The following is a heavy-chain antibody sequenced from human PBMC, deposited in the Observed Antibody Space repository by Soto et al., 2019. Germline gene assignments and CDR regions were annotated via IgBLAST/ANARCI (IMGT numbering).Heavy chain of an antibody. CDR2: ISYDGSNK. CDR1: GFTFSSYA. Sequence: PGGSLRLSCAASGFTFSSYAMHWVRQAPGKGLEWVAVISYDGSNKYYADSVKGRFTISRDNSKNTLYLQMNSLRAEDTAVYYCARGVLRDARWFDPWGQGTLVTVSS. V-gene: IGHV3-30-3*01. CDR3: ARGVLRDARWFDP. D-gene: IGHD2-15*01. J-gene: IGHJ5*02.